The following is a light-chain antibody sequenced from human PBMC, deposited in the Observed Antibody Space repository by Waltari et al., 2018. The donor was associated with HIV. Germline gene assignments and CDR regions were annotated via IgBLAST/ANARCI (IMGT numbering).Light chain of an antibody. V-gene: IGKV3-20*01. CDR2: GAS. Sequence: EIVLTQSPVTLSLSPGERATISCRASQSVRNTYLAWYQQKPGQSPRLLIYGASSMATGIPDRFSGSGSGTDFTLTISGLEPEDFAVYYCQQYGTSPRTFGQGTKVEIK. CDR3: QQYGTSPRT. J-gene: IGKJ1*01. CDR1: QSVRNTY.